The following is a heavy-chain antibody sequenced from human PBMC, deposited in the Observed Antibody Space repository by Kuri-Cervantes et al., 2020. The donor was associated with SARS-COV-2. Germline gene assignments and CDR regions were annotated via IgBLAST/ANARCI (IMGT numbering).Heavy chain of an antibody. CDR1: GFTFSSYA. Sequence: GESLKISCAASGFTFSSYAMSWVRQAPGKGLEWASAISGSGGSTYYADSVKGRFTISRDNSKNTLYLQMNSLRAEDTAVYYCAKGRIHHSDAFDIWGQRTMVTVSS. CDR2: ISGSGGST. CDR3: AKGRIHHSDAFDI. D-gene: IGHD1-14*01. J-gene: IGHJ3*02. V-gene: IGHV3-23*01.